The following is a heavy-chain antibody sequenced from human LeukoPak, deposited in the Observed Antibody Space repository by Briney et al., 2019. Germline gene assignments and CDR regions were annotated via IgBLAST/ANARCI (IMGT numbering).Heavy chain of an antibody. J-gene: IGHJ4*02. Sequence: GGSLRLSCAASGFTFRSHGMHWVRQAPSKGLEWVAFISFDGSNENYADSVKGRFTISRDNSKNTLYLQMNSLRSEDTAVYYCAKDGGNWNDFDCWGQGTLVTVSS. CDR1: GFTFRSHG. CDR3: AKDGGNWNDFDC. CDR2: ISFDGSNE. V-gene: IGHV3-30*18. D-gene: IGHD1-1*01.